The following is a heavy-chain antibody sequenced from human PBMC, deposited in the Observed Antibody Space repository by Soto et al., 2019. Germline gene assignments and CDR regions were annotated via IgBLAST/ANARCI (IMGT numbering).Heavy chain of an antibody. J-gene: IGHJ4*02. V-gene: IGHV1-8*01. CDR3: ARGYDGYGPRGFDS. CDR2: MNPNSGNT. Sequence: QVQLVQSGAEVKKPGASVKVSCKASGYTFTSYDINWVRQATGQGLEWMGWMNPNSGNTGYAQKFQGRVTRTRNPSISRAYVELSSLRSEDTAAYYWARGYDGYGPRGFDSWGQGTLVTVSS. D-gene: IGHD5-18*01. CDR1: GYTFTSYD.